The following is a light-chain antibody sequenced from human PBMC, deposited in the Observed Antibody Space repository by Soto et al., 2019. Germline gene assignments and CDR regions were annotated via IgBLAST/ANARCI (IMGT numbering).Light chain of an antibody. CDR1: SSNIGTSS. J-gene: IGLJ1*01. CDR3: AAWAESLNGPV. V-gene: IGLV1-44*01. CDR2: TTN. Sequence: QSVLTQPHSASGTPGQRVTISCSGSSSNIGTSSVHWFQQLPGTAPKLLISTTNQRPSGVPERFSGSKSGTSASLAISGLNSGDGAHYSCAAWAESLNGPVFGPGPKLTVL.